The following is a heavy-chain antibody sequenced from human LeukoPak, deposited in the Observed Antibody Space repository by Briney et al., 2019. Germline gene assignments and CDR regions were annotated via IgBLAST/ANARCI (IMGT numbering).Heavy chain of an antibody. CDR3: AKEAAYSSSWFDY. J-gene: IGHJ4*02. CDR1: GFTFSRYA. D-gene: IGHD6-13*01. Sequence: GGSLRLSCGASGFTFSRYAMSWVRQAPGKGLQWVSEIGGSGGAIYYADSVKGRFTISRDNSKNTLFLEMNSLRAEDTAVYYCAKEAAYSSSWFDYWGQGTLVTVSS. V-gene: IGHV3-23*01. CDR2: IGGSGGAI.